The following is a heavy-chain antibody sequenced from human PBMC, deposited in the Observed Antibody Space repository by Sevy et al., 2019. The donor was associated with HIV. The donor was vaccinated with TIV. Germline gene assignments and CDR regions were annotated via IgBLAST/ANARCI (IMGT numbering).Heavy chain of an antibody. J-gene: IGHJ3*02. CDR2: AKRKSDGGSI. CDR1: GFSFKNVW. CDR3: ATVLGAGAAGAFEI. V-gene: IGHV3-15*01. Sequence: GGSLRLSCAGSGFSFKNVWMTWVRQTPGKGLEWVGHAKRKSDGGSIDYGPPVNGRFTISRDDSKDMLYLQMSSLKTDDTGVYYCATVLGAGAAGAFEIWGQGTMVTVSS. D-gene: IGHD1-26*01.